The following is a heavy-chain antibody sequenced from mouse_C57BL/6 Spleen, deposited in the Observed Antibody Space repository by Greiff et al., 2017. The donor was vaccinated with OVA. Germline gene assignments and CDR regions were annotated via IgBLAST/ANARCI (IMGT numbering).Heavy chain of an antibody. CDR1: GFNIKDYY. V-gene: IGHV14-2*01. CDR2: IDPEDGET. J-gene: IGHJ4*01. Sequence: EVQLQQSGAELVKPGASVKLSCTASGFNIKDYYMHWVKQRTEQGLEWIGRIDPEDGETKYAPKFQGKATITADTSSNTAYLQLSSLTSEDTAVYYCARGFTTVVASYYYAMDYWGQGTSGTVSS. D-gene: IGHD1-1*01. CDR3: ARGFTTVVASYYYAMDY.